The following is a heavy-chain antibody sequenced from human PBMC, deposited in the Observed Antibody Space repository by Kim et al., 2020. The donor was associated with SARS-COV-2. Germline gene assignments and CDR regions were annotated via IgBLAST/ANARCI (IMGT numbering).Heavy chain of an antibody. CDR3: ARAWPTYYYDSSLSNWFDP. V-gene: IGHV4-59*13. CDR1: GGSISSYY. J-gene: IGHJ5*02. Sequence: SETLSLTCTVSGGSISSYYWSWIRQPPGKGLEWIGYIYYSGSTNYNPSLKSRVTISVDTSKNQFSLKLSSVTAADTAVYYCARAWPTYYYDSSLSNWFDPWGQGTLVTVSS. D-gene: IGHD3-22*01. CDR2: IYYSGST.